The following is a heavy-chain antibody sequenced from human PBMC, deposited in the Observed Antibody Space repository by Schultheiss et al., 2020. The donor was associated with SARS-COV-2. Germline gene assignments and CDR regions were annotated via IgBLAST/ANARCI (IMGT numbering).Heavy chain of an antibody. CDR1: GDSINSGGYY. Sequence: SETLSLTCTVSGDSINSGGYYWSWIRQPPGKGLEWIGYIYYSGSTNYNPSLKSRVTISVDTSKNQFSLKLSSVTAADTAVYYCARDGSQYYYYGMDVWGQGTTVTVYS. CDR3: ARDGSQYYYYGMDV. J-gene: IGHJ6*02. D-gene: IGHD2-2*03. CDR2: IYYSGST. V-gene: IGHV4-61*08.